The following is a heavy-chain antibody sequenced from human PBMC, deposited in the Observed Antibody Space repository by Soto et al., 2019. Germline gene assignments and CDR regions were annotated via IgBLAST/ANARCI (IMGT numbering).Heavy chain of an antibody. CDR2: ISAYNGNT. CDR1: GYTFTSYV. V-gene: IGHV1-18*01. CDR3: ARGGYYDFWSGYYPHYYYYYMDV. Sequence: ASVKVSCKASGYTFTSYVSSWVRQAPGQGLEWMGWISAYNGNTNYAQKLQGRVTMTTDTSTSTAYMELRSLRSDDTAVYYCARGGYYDFWSGYYPHYYYYYMDVWGKGTTVTVSS. D-gene: IGHD3-3*01. J-gene: IGHJ6*03.